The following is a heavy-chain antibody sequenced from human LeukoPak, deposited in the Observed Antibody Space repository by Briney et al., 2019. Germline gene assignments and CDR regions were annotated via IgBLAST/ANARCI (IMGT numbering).Heavy chain of an antibody. CDR1: GFTFSSYS. J-gene: IGHJ4*02. D-gene: IGHD6-6*01. V-gene: IGHV3-21*01. CDR3: ASAATSRGSSCIGY. Sequence: GGSLRLSCAASGFTFSSYSMNWVRQPPGRGLEWVSSISSSSSYIYYADSVEGRFTISRDNAKNSLYLQMNSLRAEDTAVYYCASAATSRGSSCIGYWGQGTLVTVSS. CDR2: ISSSSSYI.